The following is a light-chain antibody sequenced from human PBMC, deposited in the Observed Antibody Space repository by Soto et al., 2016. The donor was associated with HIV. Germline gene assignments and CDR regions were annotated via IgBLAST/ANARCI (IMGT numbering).Light chain of an antibody. CDR2: AAS. CDR1: QTINTY. CDR3: QQYYSFPWT. J-gene: IGKJ1*01. Sequence: IQMTQSPSSLSASVGDRVTITCRASQTINTYLAWHQQKPGKGPKLLIYAASTLQSGVPSRFSGSGSGTDFTLTISCLQSEDFATYYCQQYYSFPWTFGQGTKVE. V-gene: IGKV1-8*01.